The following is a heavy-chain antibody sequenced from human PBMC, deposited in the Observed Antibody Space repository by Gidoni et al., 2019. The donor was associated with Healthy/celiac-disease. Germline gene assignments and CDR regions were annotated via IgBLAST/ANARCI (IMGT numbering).Heavy chain of an antibody. Sequence: EVQLVESGGGLVQPGGSLRLSCAASGFTVSSNYMSWVRQAPGKGLEWVSVIYSGGSTYYADSVKGRFTISRDNSKNTLYLQMNSLRAEDTAVYYCARDSSGWYQGWFDPWGQGTLVTVSS. V-gene: IGHV3-66*01. J-gene: IGHJ5*02. D-gene: IGHD6-19*01. CDR3: ARDSSGWYQGWFDP. CDR1: GFTVSSNY. CDR2: IYSGGST.